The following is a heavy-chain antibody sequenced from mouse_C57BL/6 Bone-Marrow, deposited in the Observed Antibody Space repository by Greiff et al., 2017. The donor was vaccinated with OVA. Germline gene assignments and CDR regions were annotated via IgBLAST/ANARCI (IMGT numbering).Heavy chain of an antibody. CDR2: INPYNGGT. Sequence: EVQLQQSGPVLVKPGASVKMSCKASGYTFTDYYMNWVKQSHGKSLEWIGVINPYNGGTSYNQKFKGKATLTVDKSSSTAYMELNSLTSEDSAVYYFLIYDGYYGFAYWGQGTLVTVSA. D-gene: IGHD2-3*01. CDR1: GYTFTDYY. V-gene: IGHV1-19*01. CDR3: LIYDGYYGFAY. J-gene: IGHJ3*01.